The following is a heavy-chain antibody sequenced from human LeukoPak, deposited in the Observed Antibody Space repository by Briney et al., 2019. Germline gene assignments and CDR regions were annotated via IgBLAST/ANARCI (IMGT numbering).Heavy chain of an antibody. CDR2: IYHSGST. V-gene: IGHV4-30-2*01. CDR3: ARNPKPSIQTSPYYMDV. Sequence: PSETLSLTCAVSGGSISSGGYSWSWIQQPPGKGLEWIGYIYHSGSTYYNPSLKSRVTISVDRSKNQFSLKLSSVTAADTAVYYCARNPKPSIQTSPYYMDVWGKGTTVTVSS. CDR1: GGSISSGGYS. J-gene: IGHJ6*03. D-gene: IGHD2-2*01.